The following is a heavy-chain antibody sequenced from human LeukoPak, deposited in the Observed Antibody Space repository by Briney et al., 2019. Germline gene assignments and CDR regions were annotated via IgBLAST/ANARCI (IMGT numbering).Heavy chain of an antibody. D-gene: IGHD3-16*01. J-gene: IGHJ4*02. Sequence: KRGESLKISCKGSGYSFTTYWIGWVRQMPGKGLEWMGRIHPSDSYTNYSPSFQGHVTISSDKSISTAYLQWSSLKASDTAMYYCARDDARGAPGGKDYWGQGTLVTVSS. CDR1: GYSFTTYW. V-gene: IGHV5-10-1*01. CDR3: ARDDARGAPGGKDY. CDR2: IHPSDSYT.